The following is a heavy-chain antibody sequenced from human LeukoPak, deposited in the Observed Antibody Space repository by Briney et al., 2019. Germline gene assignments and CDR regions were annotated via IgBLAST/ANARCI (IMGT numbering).Heavy chain of an antibody. Sequence: PSETLSLTCTVSGGSISSHYWSWIRQPPGKGLEWIGYIYYSGSTNYNPSLKSRVTISVDTSKNQFSLKLISVTAADTAVYYCARYSNHVDYFDSWGQGTLVTVSS. V-gene: IGHV4-59*11. D-gene: IGHD4-11*01. CDR3: ARYSNHVDYFDS. J-gene: IGHJ4*02. CDR1: GGSISSHY. CDR2: IYYSGST.